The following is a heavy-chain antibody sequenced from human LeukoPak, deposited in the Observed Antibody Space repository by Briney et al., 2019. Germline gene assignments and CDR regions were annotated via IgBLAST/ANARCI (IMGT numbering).Heavy chain of an antibody. J-gene: IGHJ4*02. D-gene: IGHD6-19*01. V-gene: IGHV3-48*03. CDR3: ARDSSSGWYNDY. CDR2: ISSSGSTI. CDR1: GFTFSSYE. Sequence: GRSLRLSCAASGFTFSSYEMNWVRQAPGKGLEWVSYISSSGSTIYYADSVKGRFTISRDNAKNSLYLQMNSLRAEDTAVYYCARDSSSGWYNDYWGQGTLVTVSS.